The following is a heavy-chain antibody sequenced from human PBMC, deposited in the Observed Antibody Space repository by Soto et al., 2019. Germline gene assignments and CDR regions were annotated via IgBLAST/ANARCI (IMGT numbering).Heavy chain of an antibody. V-gene: IGHV3-15*01. J-gene: IGHJ6*02. CDR2: IKSKTDGGTT. CDR1: GFTFSNAW. D-gene: IGHD2-15*01. CDR3: TVVAATPYYYYGMDV. Sequence: LRLSCAASGFTFSNAWMSGVRQAPGKGLEWVGRIKSKTDGGTTDYAAPVKGRFTISRDDSKNTLYLQMNSLKTEDTAVYYCTVVAATPYYYYGMDVWGQGTTVTVSS.